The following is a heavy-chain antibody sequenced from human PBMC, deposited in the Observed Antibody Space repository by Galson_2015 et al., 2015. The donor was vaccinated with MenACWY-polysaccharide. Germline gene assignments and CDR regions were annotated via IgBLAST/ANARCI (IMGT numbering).Heavy chain of an antibody. CDR1: GFTFSSYR. D-gene: IGHD1-26*01. J-gene: IGHJ3*02. CDR3: ARAVGRELVLWQDAFDI. CDR2: ISSSSSYI. V-gene: IGHV3-21*01. Sequence: SLRLSCAASGFTFSSYRMNWVRQAPGKGLEWVSSISSSSSYIYYADSVKGRFTISRDNAKNSLYLQMNSLRAEDTAVYYCARAVGRELVLWQDAFDIWGQGTMVTVSS.